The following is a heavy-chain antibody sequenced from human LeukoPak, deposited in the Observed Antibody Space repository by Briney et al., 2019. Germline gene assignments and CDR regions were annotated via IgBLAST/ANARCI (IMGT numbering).Heavy chain of an antibody. D-gene: IGHD4-17*01. CDR2: VYISGAT. Sequence: SETLTLTCSVSGASIRSYDWAWIRQSAGKGLEWIGRVYISGATDYNPSLKSRVTMSVDTSKNQFSLKLKSVTAADTAVYYCARDGTDVTTLDYWGQGTLVTVSS. V-gene: IGHV4-4*07. J-gene: IGHJ4*02. CDR3: ARDGTDVTTLDY. CDR1: GASIRSYD.